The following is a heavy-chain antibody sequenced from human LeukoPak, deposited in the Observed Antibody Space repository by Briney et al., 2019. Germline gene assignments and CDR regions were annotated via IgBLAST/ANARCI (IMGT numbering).Heavy chain of an antibody. V-gene: IGHV5-51*01. CDR2: IYPGDSGT. CDR3: AIGGDSSTSRYRCFNF. CDR1: GYRFTNYW. D-gene: IGHD2-2*02. J-gene: IGHJ4*02. Sequence: GESLKISCTGSGYRFTNYWIGWVRQMPGKGLEWMGVIYPGDSGTRYSPSFQGQVTISADKSITTAYLQWSSLKASDTAMYYCAIGGDSSTSRYRCFNFWGQGTLVTVSS.